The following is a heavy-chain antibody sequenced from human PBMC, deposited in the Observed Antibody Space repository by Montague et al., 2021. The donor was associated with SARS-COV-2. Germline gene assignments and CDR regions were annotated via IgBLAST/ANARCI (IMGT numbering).Heavy chain of an antibody. CDR2: ISYTGST. J-gene: IGHJ5*02. D-gene: IGHD1-26*01. V-gene: IGHV4-39*01. CDR3: ARLYIQKTLVGASRRRWFDP. CDR1: GDSMSGSNSY. Sequence: SETLSLTCSVSGDSMSGSNSYWGWIRQPPGKGLESIGSISYTGSTSYNASLKSRATTSVDTSKNEFPLRLSSVTASDTAVYYCARLYIQKTLVGASRRRWFDPWGQGTLVTVSS.